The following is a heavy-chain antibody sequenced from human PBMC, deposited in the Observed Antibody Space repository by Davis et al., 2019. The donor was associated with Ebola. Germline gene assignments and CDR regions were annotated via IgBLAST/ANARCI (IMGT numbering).Heavy chain of an antibody. V-gene: IGHV4-59*01. Sequence: PSETLSLTCTVSGGSISSYYWSWIRQPPGKGLEWIGYIYYSGSTNYNPSLKSRVTISVDTSKNQFSLKLSSVTAADTAVYYCARAPLAGSYRGAFDIWGQGTMVTVSS. D-gene: IGHD1-26*01. J-gene: IGHJ3*02. CDR2: IYYSGST. CDR1: GGSISSYY. CDR3: ARAPLAGSYRGAFDI.